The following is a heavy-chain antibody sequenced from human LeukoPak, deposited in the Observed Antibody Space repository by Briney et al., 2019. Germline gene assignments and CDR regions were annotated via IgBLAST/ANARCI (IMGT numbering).Heavy chain of an antibody. D-gene: IGHD3-22*01. V-gene: IGHV3-21*01. Sequence: PGGSLRLSCVVSGFSFSSYRMDWVRQAPGKELEWVSSISIRGSNVNYAESVKGRFTISRDNAQNSLFLQLDNLRAEDTAVYYCARNDIRHYCIDVWGKGTTVTVSS. CDR1: GFSFSSYR. J-gene: IGHJ6*03. CDR2: ISIRGSNV. CDR3: ARNDIRHYCIDV.